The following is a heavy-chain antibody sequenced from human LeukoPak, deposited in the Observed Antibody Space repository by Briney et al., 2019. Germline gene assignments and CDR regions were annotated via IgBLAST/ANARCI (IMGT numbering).Heavy chain of an antibody. CDR2: IYYSGST. CDR3: ARAGYCSGGSCYFDY. D-gene: IGHD2-15*01. Sequence: SETLSLTCTVSGGSISSYYWSWIRQPPGKGLEWIGYIYYSGSTNYNPSLKSRVTISVDTSKSQFSLKLSSVTAADTAVYYCARAGYCSGGSCYFDYWGQGTLVTVSS. J-gene: IGHJ4*02. V-gene: IGHV4-59*01. CDR1: GGSISSYY.